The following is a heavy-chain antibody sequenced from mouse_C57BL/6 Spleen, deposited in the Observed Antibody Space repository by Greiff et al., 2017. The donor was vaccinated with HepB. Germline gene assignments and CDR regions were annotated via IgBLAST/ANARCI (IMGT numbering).Heavy chain of an antibody. V-gene: IGHV3-6*01. D-gene: IGHD6-1*01. J-gene: IGHJ2*01. CDR3: ANSLDYFDY. CDR2: ISYDGSN. CDR1: GYSITSGYY. Sequence: EVQLVESGPGLVKPSQSLSLTCSVTGYSITSGYYWNWIRQFPGNKLEWMGYISYDGSNNYNPSLKNRISITRDTSKNQFFLKLNSVTTEDTATYYCANSLDYFDYWGQGTTLTVSS.